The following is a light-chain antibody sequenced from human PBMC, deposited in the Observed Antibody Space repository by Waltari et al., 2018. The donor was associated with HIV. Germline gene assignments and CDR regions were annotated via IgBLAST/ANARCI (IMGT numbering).Light chain of an antibody. CDR2: DAT. CDR1: SSDVGGYNF. CDR3: SSYAGSSTLM. J-gene: IGLJ3*02. Sequence: QSALTQPPSASGSPGQSVTISCTGTSSDVGGYNFVSWYQQHPGKAPKLLIFDATKRPSGVLDRFSGSKSGNTASLTVSGLQAEDEADYYCSSYAGSSTLMFGGGTKLTVL. V-gene: IGLV2-8*01.